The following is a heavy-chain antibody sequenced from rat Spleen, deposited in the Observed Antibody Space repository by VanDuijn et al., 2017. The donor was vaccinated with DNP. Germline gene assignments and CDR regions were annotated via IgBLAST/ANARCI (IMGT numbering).Heavy chain of an antibody. D-gene: IGHD1-9*01. V-gene: IGHV5-22*01. CDR1: GFTFSDYY. J-gene: IGHJ3*01. Sequence: EVQLVESGGGLVQPGRSLKLSCAASGFTFSDYYMAWVRQAPTKGLEWVAAISYDGGRTYYRDSVKDRFTISRDYAKSTLYLQMNSLRSEDMATYYCARWDSTGITTGFAYWGQGTLVTVSS. CDR2: ISYDGGRT. CDR3: ARWDSTGITTGFAY.